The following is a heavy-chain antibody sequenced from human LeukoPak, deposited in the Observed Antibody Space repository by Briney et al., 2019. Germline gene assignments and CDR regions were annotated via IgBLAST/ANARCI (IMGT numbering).Heavy chain of an antibody. Sequence: ASVKVSCKASGYTFTSYGISWARQAPGQGLEWMGWISAYNGNTNYAQKLQGRVTMTTDTSTSTAYMELRSLRSDDTAVYYCARHGRFRSSTSSFDYWGQGTLVTVSS. D-gene: IGHD2-2*01. V-gene: IGHV1-18*01. CDR2: ISAYNGNT. J-gene: IGHJ4*02. CDR3: ARHGRFRSSTSSFDY. CDR1: GYTFTSYG.